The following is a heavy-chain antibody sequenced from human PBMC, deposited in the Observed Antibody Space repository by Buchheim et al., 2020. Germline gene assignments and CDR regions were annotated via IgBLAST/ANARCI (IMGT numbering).Heavy chain of an antibody. CDR1: GFTFSSYW. CDR3: ARDWVEYYYGSGSYSHLQTYYYYYGMDV. J-gene: IGHJ6*02. V-gene: IGHV3-74*01. D-gene: IGHD3-10*01. CDR2: INSDGSST. Sequence: EVQLVESGGGLVQPGGSLRLSCAASGFTFSSYWMHWVRQAPGKGLVWVSRINSDGSSTSYADSVKGRFTISRDNAKNTLYLQMNRLRAEDTAVYYCARDWVEYYYGSGSYSHLQTYYYYYGMDVWGQGTT.